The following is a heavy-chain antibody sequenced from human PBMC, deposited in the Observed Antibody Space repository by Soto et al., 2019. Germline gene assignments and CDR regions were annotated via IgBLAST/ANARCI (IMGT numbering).Heavy chain of an antibody. CDR2: INYSGST. Sequence: SETLSLTCTVSGGSVSNYYWTWIRQPPGKGLEWISYINYSGSTDHSPSLKSRVTISLDTSKNQFSLRLISVTAADTAVYYCARLASRCRIRYYNYHSLDFWGQGTTVTVSS. CDR3: ARLASRCRIRYYNYHSLDF. D-gene: IGHD6-19*01. CDR1: GGSVSNYY. V-gene: IGHV4-59*02. J-gene: IGHJ6*02.